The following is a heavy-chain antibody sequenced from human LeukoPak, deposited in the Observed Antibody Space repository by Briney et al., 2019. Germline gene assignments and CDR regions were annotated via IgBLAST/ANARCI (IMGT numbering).Heavy chain of an antibody. CDR3: ARFANYANVPWFDP. V-gene: IGHV4-39*07. Sequence: PSETLSLTCTVSVGSISSSSFYWGWIRQPPGKGLEWIGSLYYSGNTYYNPSLKSRVTISVDTSKNQFSLKLNSVTAADTAVYYCARFANYANVPWFDPWGQGTLVTVSS. J-gene: IGHJ5*02. CDR1: VGSISSSSFY. CDR2: LYYSGNT. D-gene: IGHD1-7*01.